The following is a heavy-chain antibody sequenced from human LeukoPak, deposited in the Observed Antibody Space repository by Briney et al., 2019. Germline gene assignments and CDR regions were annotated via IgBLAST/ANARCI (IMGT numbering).Heavy chain of an antibody. CDR2: INPNSGGT. D-gene: IGHD1-26*01. CDR3: ARVSVSRGSYSTIDAFDI. J-gene: IGHJ3*02. Sequence: GASVKASCKASGYTFTGYYMHWVRQAPGQGLEWMGWINPNSGGTNYAQKFQGRVTMTRDTSISTAYMELSRLRSDDTAVYYCARVSVSRGSYSTIDAFDIWGQGTMVTVSS. V-gene: IGHV1-2*02. CDR1: GYTFTGYY.